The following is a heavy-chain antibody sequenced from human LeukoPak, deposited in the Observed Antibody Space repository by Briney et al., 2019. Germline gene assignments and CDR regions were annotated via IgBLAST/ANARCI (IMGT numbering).Heavy chain of an antibody. CDR3: ARDLALYCSTTSCQDAFDI. J-gene: IGHJ3*02. Sequence: ASVKVSCKASGYTFTSYDINWVRQATGQGLEWMGWISAYHGITNYAQKLQGRVTMTTDTSTSTAYMELRSLRSDDTAVFYCARDLALYCSTTSCQDAFDIWGQGTMVTVSS. D-gene: IGHD2-2*01. CDR2: ISAYHGIT. CDR1: GYTFTSYD. V-gene: IGHV1-18*01.